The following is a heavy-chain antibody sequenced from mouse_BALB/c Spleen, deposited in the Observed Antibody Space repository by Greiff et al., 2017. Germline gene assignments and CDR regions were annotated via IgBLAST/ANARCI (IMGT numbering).Heavy chain of an antibody. J-gene: IGHJ4*01. CDR3: ARAVVAYYYAMDY. D-gene: IGHD1-1*01. Sequence: QVQLQQSGPGLVAPSQSLSITCTVSGFSLTSYGVHWVRQPPGKGLEWLGVIWAGGSTNYNSALMSRLSISKDNSKSQVFLKMNSLQTDDTAMYYCARAVVAYYYAMDYWGQGTSVTVSS. V-gene: IGHV2-9*02. CDR1: GFSLTSYG. CDR2: IWAGGST.